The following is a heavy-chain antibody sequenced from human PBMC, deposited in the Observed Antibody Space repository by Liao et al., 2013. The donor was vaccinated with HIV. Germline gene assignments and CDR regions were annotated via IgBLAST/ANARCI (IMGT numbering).Heavy chain of an antibody. D-gene: IGHD3-3*01. V-gene: IGHV4-4*07. CDR2: IYTSGST. Sequence: QVQLQESGPGLVKPSETLSLTCTVSGGSISSYYWSWIRQPAGKGLEWIGRIYTSGSTNYNPSLKSRVTMSVDTSKNQFSLKLSSVTAADTAVYYCARDWDFWSGLGYYYYMDVWGKGTTVTVSS. J-gene: IGHJ6*03. CDR3: ARDWDFWSGLGYYYYMDV. CDR1: GGSISSYY.